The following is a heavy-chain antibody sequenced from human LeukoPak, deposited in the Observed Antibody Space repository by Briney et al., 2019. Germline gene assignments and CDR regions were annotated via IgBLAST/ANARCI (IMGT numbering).Heavy chain of an antibody. CDR2: IKSKTDGGTT. CDR3: TRQQLVLDF. CDR1: GFIFSNAW. D-gene: IGHD6-13*01. V-gene: IGHV3-15*01. J-gene: IGHJ4*02. Sequence: PGGSLRLSCAASGFIFSNAWMSWVRQAPGKGLEWVGHIKSKTDGGTTDYAAPVKGRFTISRDDSKNTLYLQMNSPKTEDTAVYYCTRQQLVLDFWGQGTLVTVSS.